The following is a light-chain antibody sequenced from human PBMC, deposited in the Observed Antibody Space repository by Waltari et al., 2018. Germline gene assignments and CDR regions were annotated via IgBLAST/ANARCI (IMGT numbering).Light chain of an antibody. CDR2: DDS. V-gene: IGLV3-10*01. Sequence: SFELTQPPSVSVSPGQTARNTCSGDALPKKYAYWYQQKSGQAPVLVIYDDSKRPSGIPERFSGSNSGTMATLTISGAQVEDEADYYCYSTDSSGDHRVFGGGTKLTVL. J-gene: IGLJ3*02. CDR3: YSTDSSGDHRV. CDR1: ALPKKY.